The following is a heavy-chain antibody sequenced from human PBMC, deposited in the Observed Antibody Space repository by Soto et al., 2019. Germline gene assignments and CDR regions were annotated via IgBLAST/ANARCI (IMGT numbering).Heavy chain of an antibody. Sequence: PGESLKISCEASGYTFTNYWISWVRQMPGKGLEWMGNIDPSDSFTNYSPSFQGHVTISADKSISTAYLQWSSLMASDTAMYYCARLGGYDAYYFGVDVWGQGTTVTVSS. J-gene: IGHJ6*02. D-gene: IGHD3-22*01. V-gene: IGHV5-10-1*01. CDR2: IDPSDSFT. CDR1: GYTFTNYW. CDR3: ARLGGYDAYYFGVDV.